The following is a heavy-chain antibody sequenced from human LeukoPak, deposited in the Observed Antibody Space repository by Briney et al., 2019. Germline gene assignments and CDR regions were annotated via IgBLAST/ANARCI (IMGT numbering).Heavy chain of an antibody. CDR3: AGVGARLGAFDI. Sequence: GGSLRLSCAASGFTFSSSWMHWVRQAPGKGLVWVSRINSDGSRTTYADSVKGRFTISRDNAKNTLYLQMNSLRAEDTAVYYCAGVGARLGAFDIWGQGTMVTVSS. CDR1: GFTFSSSW. J-gene: IGHJ3*02. D-gene: IGHD6-25*01. V-gene: IGHV3-74*01. CDR2: INSDGSRT.